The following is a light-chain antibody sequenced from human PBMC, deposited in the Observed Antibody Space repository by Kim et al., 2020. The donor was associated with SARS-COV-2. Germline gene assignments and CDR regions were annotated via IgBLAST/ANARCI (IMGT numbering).Light chain of an antibody. CDR1: QDIGNY. CDR2: AAS. V-gene: IGKV1-9*01. CDR3: QQYNFLPRT. Sequence: DIQLTQSQSFLSASVGDRVTITCRASQDIGNYLAWYQQDPGKAPKLLIYAASTLQTGVPSRFSGSGSGTEFTLTISSLQPEDFTTDAGQQYNFLPRTFGQGTKVDIK. J-gene: IGKJ1*01.